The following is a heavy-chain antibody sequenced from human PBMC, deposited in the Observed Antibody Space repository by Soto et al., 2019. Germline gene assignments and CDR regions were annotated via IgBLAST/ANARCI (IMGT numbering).Heavy chain of an antibody. D-gene: IGHD1-1*01. J-gene: IGHJ4*02. Sequence: VGSLRLSCAASGFTFSSYAMGWVRQAPGKGLEWVSSISGIGHSTYYADSVKGRFTISRDNSKNTLHLQMNSLRAEDTAVYYCAKRIMSTIGQFDSWGQRTLVTVSS. CDR2: ISGIGHST. CDR3: AKRIMSTIGQFDS. CDR1: GFTFSSYA. V-gene: IGHV3-23*01.